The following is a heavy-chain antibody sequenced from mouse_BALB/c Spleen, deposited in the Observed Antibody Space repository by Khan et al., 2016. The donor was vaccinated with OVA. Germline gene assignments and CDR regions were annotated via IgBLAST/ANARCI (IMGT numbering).Heavy chain of an antibody. CDR1: GYTFTSYW. V-gene: IGHV1-7*01. CDR3: TNHGSSSAWFTY. Sequence: QVQLKESGAELAKPGASVKMSCKASGYTFTSYWMHWVKQRPGQGLEWIGYINPSTDYTDYNQKLKDKATLTADTSSSTAYMQLSSLTSEDSAVYYCTNHGSSSAWFTYWGQGTLVTVSA. D-gene: IGHD1-1*01. J-gene: IGHJ3*01. CDR2: INPSTDYT.